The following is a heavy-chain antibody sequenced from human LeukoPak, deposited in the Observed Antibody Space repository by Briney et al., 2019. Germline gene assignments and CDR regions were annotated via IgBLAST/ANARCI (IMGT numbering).Heavy chain of an antibody. J-gene: IGHJ3*02. V-gene: IGHV3-48*04. CDR1: GFTFSSYS. CDR2: ISSSSSTI. CDR3: AGCISKNCDDAIDI. D-gene: IGHD2-2*01. Sequence: GGSLRLSCAASGFTFSSYSMNWVRQAPGKGLEWVSYISSSSSTIYYADSVKGRFTISRDNAKNSLYLQMNSLRAEDTAVYYCAGCISKNCDDAIDIWGHGTMVSVSS.